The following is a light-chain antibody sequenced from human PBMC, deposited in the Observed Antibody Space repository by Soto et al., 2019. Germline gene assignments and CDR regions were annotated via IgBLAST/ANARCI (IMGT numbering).Light chain of an antibody. J-gene: IGLJ2*01. V-gene: IGLV1-44*01. CDR1: GSSIGTNT. Sequence: QSVLTQPPSASGTPGQRVTISCSGSGSSIGTNTVNWYRQLPGTAPKLLIYGNNQRPSGVPDRFSGSKSGTSASLAIRGLQFWGEAELFFAALDGSLNNVPIGGGTKVTVL. CDR3: AALDGSLNNVP. CDR2: GNN.